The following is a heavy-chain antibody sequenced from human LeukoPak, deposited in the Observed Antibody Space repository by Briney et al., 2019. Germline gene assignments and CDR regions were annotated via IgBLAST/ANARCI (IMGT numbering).Heavy chain of an antibody. J-gene: IGHJ4*02. D-gene: IGHD2-21*02. V-gene: IGHV1-2*02. CDR3: ARSSHGVVVTAIFDY. Sequence: GASVKVSCKASGYTFTGYYMHWVRQAPGQGLEWMGWINPNSGGTNYAQKFQGRVTMTRDTSISTAYMELSRLRSDDTAVYYCARSSHGVVVTAIFDYWGQGTLVTVSS. CDR2: INPNSGGT. CDR1: GYTFTGYY.